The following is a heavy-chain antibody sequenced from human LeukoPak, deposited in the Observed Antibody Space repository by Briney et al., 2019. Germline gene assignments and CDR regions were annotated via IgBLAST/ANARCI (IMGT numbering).Heavy chain of an antibody. Sequence: SETLSLTRIVSGDSISYSSYYWGWIRQPPGKGLEWIGSIYYSGSTYYNPSLQSRVTISGDTSKNQFSLKLSSVTAADTAVYYCARTSYYNYDTDVWGQGTTVTVSS. V-gene: IGHV4-39*01. CDR1: GDSISYSSYY. J-gene: IGHJ6*02. CDR2: IYYSGST. CDR3: ARTSYYNYDTDV.